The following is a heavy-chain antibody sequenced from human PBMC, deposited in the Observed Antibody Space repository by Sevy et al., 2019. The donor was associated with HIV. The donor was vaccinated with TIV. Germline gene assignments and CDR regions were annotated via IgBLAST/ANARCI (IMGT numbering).Heavy chain of an antibody. CDR3: TRGRDIDFWSGYYGY. D-gene: IGHD3-3*01. CDR2: IRSKAYGGTT. Sequence: GGSLRLSCTASGFTFGDYAMSWVRQAPGKGLEWVGFIRSKAYGGTTEYAASVKGRFTISIDDSKSIAYLQMNSLKAEDTAVYYCTRGRDIDFWSGYYGYWGQGTLVTVSS. V-gene: IGHV3-49*04. CDR1: GFTFGDYA. J-gene: IGHJ4*02.